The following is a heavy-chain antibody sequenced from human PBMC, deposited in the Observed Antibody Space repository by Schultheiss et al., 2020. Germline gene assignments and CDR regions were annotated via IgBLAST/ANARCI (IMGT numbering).Heavy chain of an antibody. J-gene: IGHJ1*01. D-gene: IGHD3-16*01. CDR1: GDSINSYY. V-gene: IGHV4-59*12. CDR3: ARGPSSLFWGGNFQH. Sequence: SETLSLTCTVSGDSINSYYWSWIRQPPGEGLEWIGYIYYSGSTNYNPSLKSRVTISVDTSKNQFSLKLSSVTAADTAVYYCARGPSSLFWGGNFQHWGQGTLVTVSS. CDR2: IYYSGST.